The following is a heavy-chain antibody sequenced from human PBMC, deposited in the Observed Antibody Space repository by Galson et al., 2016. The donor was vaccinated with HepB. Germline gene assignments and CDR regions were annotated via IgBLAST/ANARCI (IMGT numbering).Heavy chain of an antibody. J-gene: IGHJ3*02. D-gene: IGHD5-12*01. CDR2: ISTSSRTI. V-gene: IGHV3-48*02. CDR1: GFTFSSFN. Sequence: SLRLSCAASGFTFSSFNMNWVRQAPGQGLEWVSYISTSSRTIYYADSLRGRFTISRDNAKNSLFLQMSSLRDEDTAVYYCARDYTAATIRFAFDIWGQGTLVTVSS. CDR3: ARDYTAATIRFAFDI.